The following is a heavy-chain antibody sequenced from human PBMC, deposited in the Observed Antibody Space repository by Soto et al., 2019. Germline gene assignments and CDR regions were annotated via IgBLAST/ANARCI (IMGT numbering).Heavy chain of an antibody. D-gene: IGHD5-18*01. CDR2: IDPSDSYT. V-gene: IGHV5-10-1*01. Sequence: GASLKISCKGSGYSFTSYWISWVRQMPGKGLEWMGRIDPSDSYTNYSPSFQGHVTISADKSISTAYLQWSSLKASATAMYYCARNSSLLWLIGDAFDIWGQGTMVTVSS. J-gene: IGHJ3*02. CDR1: GYSFTSYW. CDR3: ARNSSLLWLIGDAFDI.